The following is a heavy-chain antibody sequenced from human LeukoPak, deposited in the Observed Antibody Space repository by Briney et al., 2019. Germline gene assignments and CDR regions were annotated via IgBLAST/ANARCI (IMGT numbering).Heavy chain of an antibody. V-gene: IGHV3-20*04. J-gene: IGHJ4*02. CDR3: AAGDASGWYFDY. CDR1: GFTFDDCG. D-gene: IGHD6-19*01. Sequence: GGSLRLSCAGSGFTFDDCGMSWVRQAPGKGLEWVFGINWNGGSTGYADSVKGRFTISRDNAKNSLYLQMNSLRVEDTALYYCAAGDASGWYFDYWGQGTLVTVSS. CDR2: INWNGGST.